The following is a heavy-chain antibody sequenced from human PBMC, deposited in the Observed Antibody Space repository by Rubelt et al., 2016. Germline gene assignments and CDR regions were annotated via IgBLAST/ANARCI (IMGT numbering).Heavy chain of an antibody. J-gene: IGHJ4*02. CDR2: ISYDGSNK. Sequence: GGVAVISYDGSNKYYADSVKGRFTISRDNSKNTLYLQMNSLRAEDTAVYYCAKEGYYGSGSYYDYWGQGTLVTVSS. CDR3: AKEGYYGSGSYYDY. D-gene: IGHD3-10*01. V-gene: IGHV3-30*01.